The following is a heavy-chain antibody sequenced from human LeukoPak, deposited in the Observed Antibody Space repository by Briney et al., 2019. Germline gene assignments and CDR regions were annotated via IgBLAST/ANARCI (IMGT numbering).Heavy chain of an antibody. J-gene: IGHJ3*01. CDR2: INSDGSEG. D-gene: IGHD6-6*01. CDR1: GFTFSGFW. V-gene: IGHV3-7*03. CDR3: ARSSYSSSSSV. Sequence: GGSLRLSCAVSGFTFSGFWMSWSRQAPGKGLGWVASINSDGSEGYYADVVKGRFTISRDNAKNSLYLQINSLRAEDTAVYYCARSSYSSSSSVWGKGQRSPSLQ.